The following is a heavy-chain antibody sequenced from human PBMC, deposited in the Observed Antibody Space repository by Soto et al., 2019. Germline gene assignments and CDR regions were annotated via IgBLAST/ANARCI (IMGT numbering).Heavy chain of an antibody. CDR1: GFSVTASN. J-gene: IGHJ4*02. Sequence: EVQLVETGGALIQPGGSLRLSCAASGFSVTASNMTWVRQAPGKGLEWVSVIFGADETYYADSVRGRFTISRYNSKNTVYLQMDSLRTEDSALYYCARGGLGWGQGTLVTVSS. CDR2: IFGADET. CDR3: ARGGLG. D-gene: IGHD3-16*01. V-gene: IGHV3-53*02.